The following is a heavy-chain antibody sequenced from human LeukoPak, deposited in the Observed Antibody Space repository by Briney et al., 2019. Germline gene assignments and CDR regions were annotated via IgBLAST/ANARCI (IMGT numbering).Heavy chain of an antibody. CDR3: ARDNPYDSSGYKS. J-gene: IGHJ4*02. CDR1: GFTFSSYW. D-gene: IGHD3-22*01. CDR2: IKQDGSEK. Sequence: PGGSLRLSCAASGFTFSSYWMSWVRQAPGKGLEWVANIKQDGSEKYYVDSVKGRFTIPRDNAKNSLYLQMNSLRAEDTAVYYCARDNPYDSSGYKSWGQGTLVTVSS. V-gene: IGHV3-7*01.